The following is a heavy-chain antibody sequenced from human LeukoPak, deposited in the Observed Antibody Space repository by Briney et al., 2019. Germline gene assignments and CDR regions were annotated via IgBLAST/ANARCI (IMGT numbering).Heavy chain of an antibody. CDR1: GYSISSGYY. CDR3: ARGNSFGYYFDY. D-gene: IGHD4-23*01. J-gene: IGHJ4*02. V-gene: IGHV4-61*02. CDR2: IYSSGRT. Sequence: SETLSLTCTVSGYSISSGYYWSWIRQPAGKGLEWIGRIYSSGRTNYNPSLKSRVTISLDTSKNQISLKVSSVTAADTAMYYCARGNSFGYYFDYWGQGTLVTVSS.